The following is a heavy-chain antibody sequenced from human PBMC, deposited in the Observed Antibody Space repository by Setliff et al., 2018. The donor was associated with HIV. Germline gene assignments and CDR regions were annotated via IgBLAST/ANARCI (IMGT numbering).Heavy chain of an antibody. V-gene: IGHV4-34*01. CDR2: MNYSGST. CDR1: RASFSSYY. J-gene: IGHJ4*02. CDR3: ARGRYYDGSALPLDY. D-gene: IGHD3-22*01. Sequence: SQTLSLTCAVYRASFSSYYWSWIRQSPGKGLEWIAEMNYSGSTNYNPSLKSRVTMSVDTSKNQFSLNVTSVNAADTAVYYCARGRYYDGSALPLDYWGQGSLVTVSS.